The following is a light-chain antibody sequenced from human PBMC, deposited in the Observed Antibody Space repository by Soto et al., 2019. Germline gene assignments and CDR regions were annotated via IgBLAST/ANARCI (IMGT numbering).Light chain of an antibody. Sequence: EIVLTQSPATLSLSPGERATLSCRASQSLNSPYSAWYQHKPGQAPRLLIYTASRRATGIPDRFTGSGSGTDFTLTISRLEPEDFAVYFCQQYVDSPYTFGQGTKLDIK. J-gene: IGKJ2*01. V-gene: IGKV3-20*01. CDR2: TAS. CDR3: QQYVDSPYT. CDR1: QSLNSPY.